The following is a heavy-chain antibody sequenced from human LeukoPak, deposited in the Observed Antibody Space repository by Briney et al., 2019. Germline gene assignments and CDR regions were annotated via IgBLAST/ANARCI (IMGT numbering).Heavy chain of an antibody. V-gene: IGHV5-51*01. J-gene: IGHJ2*01. CDR2: IYPSDSDT. CDR3: AKGYWYFDL. CDR1: GYSFTDYW. Sequence: GESLKISYKGSGYSFTDYWIGWVRQMPGKGLEWMGIIYPSDSDTKYSPSFQGQVTISVDKSISTAYLQWSSLKTSDSAMYYCAKGYWYFDLWGRGTLLTASS.